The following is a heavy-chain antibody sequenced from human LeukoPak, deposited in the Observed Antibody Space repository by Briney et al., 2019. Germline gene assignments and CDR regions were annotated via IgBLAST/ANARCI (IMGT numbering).Heavy chain of an antibody. CDR1: GGSISSSSYY. J-gene: IGHJ4*02. V-gene: IGHV4-39*01. Sequence: SETLSLTCTVSGGSISSSSYYWGWIRLHPGEGLEWIGSIFCSGGTYYNPSLMSRVTISVDTSKNQFSLKLNSVTAADTAVYYCARRGYTYGQFDYWGQGTLVTVSS. CDR3: ARRGYTYGQFDY. CDR2: IFCSGGT. D-gene: IGHD5-18*01.